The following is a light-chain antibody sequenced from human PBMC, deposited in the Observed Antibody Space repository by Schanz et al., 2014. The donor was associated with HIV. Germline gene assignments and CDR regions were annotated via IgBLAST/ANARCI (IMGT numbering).Light chain of an antibody. V-gene: IGKV3-15*01. J-gene: IGKJ1*01. CDR2: GAS. Sequence: DIVMTQSPATLSVSPGERATLSCRASPLFNNNLAWYQQKPGQAPRVLINGASTRATGIPVRFSGSGSGTEFTLTISSLQSEDFAVYYCQQYNNWPPALGQRKRGEIK. CDR3: QQYNNWPPA. CDR1: PLFNNN.